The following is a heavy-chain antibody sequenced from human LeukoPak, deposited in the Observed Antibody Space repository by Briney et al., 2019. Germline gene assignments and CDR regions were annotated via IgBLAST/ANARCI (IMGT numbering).Heavy chain of an antibody. CDR1: GYTFTGYY. J-gene: IGHJ4*02. Sequence: ASVKVSCKASGYTFTGYYMHWVRQAPGQGLEWMGWINPNSGGTNYAQKFQGRVTMTRDTSISTAYMELSSLRSDDTAVYYCASGGLGYCSSTSCHSPTVVPDYWGQGTLVTVSS. CDR3: ASGGLGYCSSTSCHSPTVVPDY. CDR2: INPNSGGT. D-gene: IGHD2-2*01. V-gene: IGHV1-2*02.